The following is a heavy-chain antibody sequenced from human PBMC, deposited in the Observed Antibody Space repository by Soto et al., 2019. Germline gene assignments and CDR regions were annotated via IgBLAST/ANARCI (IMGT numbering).Heavy chain of an antibody. Sequence: QVQLVQSGAAVKKPGSSVKVSCKASGGTFSSYAISWVRQAPGQGLEWMGGIIPIFGTANYAQKFQGRVTITADESTSTAYLELSRLRSEDTAVYYCARELRFLDVNWFDPWGQGTLVTVSS. CDR3: ARELRFLDVNWFDP. CDR1: GGTFSSYA. J-gene: IGHJ5*02. V-gene: IGHV1-69*12. CDR2: IIPIFGTA. D-gene: IGHD3-3*01.